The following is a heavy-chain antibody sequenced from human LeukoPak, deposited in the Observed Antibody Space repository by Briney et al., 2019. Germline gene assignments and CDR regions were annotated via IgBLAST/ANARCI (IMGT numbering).Heavy chain of an antibody. CDR3: ARDRQQLVILDY. CDR2: ISYDGSNK. J-gene: IGHJ4*02. CDR1: GFTFSSYS. V-gene: IGHV3-30*03. D-gene: IGHD6-13*01. Sequence: GGSLRLSCAASGFTFSSYSMNWVRQAPGKGLEWVAVISYDGSNKYYADSVKGRFTISRDNSKNTLYLQMNSLRAEDTAVYYCARDRQQLVILDYWGQGTLVTVSS.